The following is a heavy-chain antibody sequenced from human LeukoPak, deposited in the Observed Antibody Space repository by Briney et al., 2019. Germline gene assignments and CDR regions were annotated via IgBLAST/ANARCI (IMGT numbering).Heavy chain of an antibody. Sequence: VASVKVSCKASGYTFTSYGISWVRQAPGQGLEWMGWISTYNGNTNYAQKLQGRVTMTTDTSTSTAYMELRSLRSDDAAVYYCARARRSGGGSDGPLGYWGQGTLVTVSS. CDR3: ARARRSGGGSDGPLGY. V-gene: IGHV1-18*01. CDR1: GYTFTSYG. D-gene: IGHD1-26*01. J-gene: IGHJ4*02. CDR2: ISTYNGNT.